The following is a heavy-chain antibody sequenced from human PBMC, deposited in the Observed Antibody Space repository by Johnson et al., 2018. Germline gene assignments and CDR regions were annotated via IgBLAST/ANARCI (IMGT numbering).Heavy chain of an antibody. CDR3: ARYVSSSGYGHH. CDR1: GGSISGYY. Sequence: VQLQESGPGLVKPSETLSLTCTVSGGSISGYYWSWIRQPPGKRLEWLGYIYHSGSTKYNPSLNSRVTMSVDASKNQCSLQLNSVTAADTAVYYCARYVSSSGYGHHWGQGTLVTVSS. J-gene: IGHJ1*01. CDR2: IYHSGST. D-gene: IGHD3-22*01. V-gene: IGHV4-59*01.